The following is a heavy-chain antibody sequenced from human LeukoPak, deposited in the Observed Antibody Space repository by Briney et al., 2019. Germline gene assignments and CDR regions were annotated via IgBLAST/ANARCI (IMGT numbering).Heavy chain of an antibody. J-gene: IGHJ4*02. CDR3: ARQAATAYDYFDF. CDR1: GYIFINYW. V-gene: IGHV5-51*01. CDR2: IYPGDSDT. D-gene: IGHD1-1*01. Sequence: GESLKISCQGSGYIFINYWIGWVRQIPGKGLEWIGIIYPGDSDTRYSPSFQGQVTISADQSISTAYLQWSSLKASDAAMYYCARQAATAYDYFDFWGQGTLVTVSS.